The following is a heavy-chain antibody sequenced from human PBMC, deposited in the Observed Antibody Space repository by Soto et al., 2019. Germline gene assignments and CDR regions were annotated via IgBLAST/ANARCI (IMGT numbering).Heavy chain of an antibody. D-gene: IGHD6-19*01. V-gene: IGHV3-23*01. CDR2: ISGTGYGT. Sequence: EVQLLESGGGLAQPGGSLRLSCAASGFTFSNNAMNWVRQAPGKGLEWVSGISGTGYGTYYADSVKGRFTISRDSSNNTLYLQMNSLRGEDTAIYYCAKARQAQSHCYYGMDVWGQGTPVTVSS. CDR1: GFTFSNNA. J-gene: IGHJ6*02. CDR3: AKARQAQSHCYYGMDV.